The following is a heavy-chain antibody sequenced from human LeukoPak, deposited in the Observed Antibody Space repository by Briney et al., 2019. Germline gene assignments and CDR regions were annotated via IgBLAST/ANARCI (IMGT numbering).Heavy chain of an antibody. CDR3: ARTRSSGSSRFLGIDP. Sequence: GASVKVSCKASGYTFTSYAMHWVRQAPGQRLEWMGWINAGNGNTKYSQKLQGRVTITRDTSASTAYMELSSLRAEDTAVYYCARTRSSGSSRFLGIDPWGQGTLVTVSS. CDR1: GYTFTSYA. D-gene: IGHD1-26*01. J-gene: IGHJ5*02. CDR2: INAGNGNT. V-gene: IGHV1-3*01.